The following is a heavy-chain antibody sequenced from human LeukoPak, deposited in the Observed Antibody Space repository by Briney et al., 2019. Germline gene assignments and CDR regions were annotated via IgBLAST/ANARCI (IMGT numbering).Heavy chain of an antibody. CDR2: IYSGGST. CDR3: ARVRITFGGVIVYFDY. D-gene: IGHD3-16*02. V-gene: IGHV3-66*01. Sequence: GGSLRLSCAASGFTVSSNYMSWVRQAPGKGLEWVSVIYSGGSTYYADSVKGRLTISGDNSKNTLYLQMNSLRAEDTAVYYCARVRITFGGVIVYFDYWGQGTLVTVSS. J-gene: IGHJ4*02. CDR1: GFTVSSNY.